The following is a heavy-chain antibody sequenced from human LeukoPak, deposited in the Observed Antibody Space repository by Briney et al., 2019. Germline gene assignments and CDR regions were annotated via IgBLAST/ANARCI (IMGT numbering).Heavy chain of an antibody. V-gene: IGHV3-48*03. CDR1: GFTFSSYE. J-gene: IGHJ4*02. D-gene: IGHD2-21*02. CDR3: AREGRGVTKQFDY. Sequence: PGGSLRLSCAASGFTFSSYEMNWVRQAPGKGLEWVSYISSSGSTIYYADFVKGRFTISRDNAKNSLYLQMNSLRAEDTAVYYCAREGRGVTKQFDYWGQGTLVTVSS. CDR2: ISSSGSTI.